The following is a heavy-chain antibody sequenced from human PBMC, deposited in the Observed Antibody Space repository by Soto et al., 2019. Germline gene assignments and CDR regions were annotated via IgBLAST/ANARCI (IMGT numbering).Heavy chain of an antibody. CDR1: GGSISSGDYY. D-gene: IGHD3-10*01. J-gene: IGHJ6*02. V-gene: IGHV4-30-4*01. CDR2: IYYSGST. CDR3: AREAGRITTSVRGSYGMDV. Sequence: LSLTCTVSGGSISSGDYYWSWIRQPPGKGLEWIGYIYYSGSTYYNPSLKSRVTISVDTSKNQFSLKLSSVTAADTAVYYCAREAGRITTSVRGSYGMDVWGQGTTVTVSS.